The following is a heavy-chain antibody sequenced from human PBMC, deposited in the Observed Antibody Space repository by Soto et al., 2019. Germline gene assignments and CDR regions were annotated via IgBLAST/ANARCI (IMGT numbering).Heavy chain of an antibody. CDR2: IYYSGST. D-gene: IGHD2-15*01. CDR3: ARIGYCGGGSCSTYYMGV. CDR1: GGSISSGGYY. Sequence: QVQLQESGPGLVKPSQTLSLTCTVSGGSISSGGYYWSWIRQHPGKGLEWIGSIYYSGSTYYNPSLTSRVTTSVDPSKTQFSLKLSSVTAADTAVYYCARIGYCGGGSCSTYYMGVWGKGTTVTVSS. J-gene: IGHJ6*03. V-gene: IGHV4-31*03.